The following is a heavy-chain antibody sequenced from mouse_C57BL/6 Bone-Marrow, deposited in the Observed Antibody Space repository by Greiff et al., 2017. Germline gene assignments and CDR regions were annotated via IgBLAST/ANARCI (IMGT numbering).Heavy chain of an antibody. J-gene: IGHJ2*01. CDR3: ARSGPLGRSFDY. CDR2: IYPTSGRT. Sequence: QVQLQQSGAELVKPGASVKMSCKASGYTFTSYWITWVKPRPGQGLEWIGDIYPTSGRTNYNEQFKSKAILTVDTSSNTAYMQLSSLTSEDSAVFYCARSGPLGRSFDYWGQGTTLTVSS. V-gene: IGHV1-55*01. CDR1: GYTFTSYW. D-gene: IGHD4-1*01.